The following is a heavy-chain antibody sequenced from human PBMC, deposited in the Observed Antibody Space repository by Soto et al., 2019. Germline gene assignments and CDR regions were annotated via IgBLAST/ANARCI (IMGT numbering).Heavy chain of an antibody. J-gene: IGHJ4*02. CDR1: GFTFSDYY. CDR2: ISSGASTR. D-gene: IGHD5-12*01. Sequence: QVQLVESGGGLVKPGGSLRLSCAASGFTFSDYYMSWIRQAPGKGLEWVSYISSGASTRHYADSVKGRFTISRDNAKNSLYLQMNSLRVEDTAVYYCARKVGYKVATIGAFDYWCQGTLVTVSS. V-gene: IGHV3-11*01. CDR3: ARKVGYKVATIGAFDY.